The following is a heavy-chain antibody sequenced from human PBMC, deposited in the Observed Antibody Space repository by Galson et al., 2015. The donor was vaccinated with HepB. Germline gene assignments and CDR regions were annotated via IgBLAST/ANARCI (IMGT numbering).Heavy chain of an antibody. CDR1: GFTFSTYW. D-gene: IGHD3-22*01. Sequence: SLRLSCAASGFTFSTYWMHWVRQAPGKGLVWVSRIKSDGSSTSYADSVKGRFTISRDNAKNTLYLQMYSLRAEDTAVYYCATTPNYYDSRGYDYWGQGTLVTVSS. CDR2: IKSDGSST. CDR3: ATTPNYYDSRGYDY. V-gene: IGHV3-74*01. J-gene: IGHJ4*02.